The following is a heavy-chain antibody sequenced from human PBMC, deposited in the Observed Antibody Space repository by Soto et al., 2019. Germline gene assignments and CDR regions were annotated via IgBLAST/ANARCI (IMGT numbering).Heavy chain of an antibody. CDR2: ISYDGSNK. V-gene: IGHV3-30*18. J-gene: IGHJ2*01. D-gene: IGHD2-21*02. CDR1: GFTFSSYG. Sequence: QVQLVESGGGVVQPGRSLRLSCAASGFTFSSYGMHWVRQAPGKGLEWVAVISYDGSNKYYADSVKGRFTISRDNSKNTLYLQMNSLRAEDTAVYYCAKDSTVVGTAIGSWYFDLWGRGTLVTGSS. CDR3: AKDSTVVGTAIGSWYFDL.